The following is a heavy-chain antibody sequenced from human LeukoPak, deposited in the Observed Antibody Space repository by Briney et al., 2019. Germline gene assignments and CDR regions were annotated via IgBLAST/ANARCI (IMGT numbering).Heavy chain of an antibody. J-gene: IGHJ6*03. CDR2: ITSSGTHI. V-gene: IGHV3-21*01. CDR3: ARDPHSGNYGNDYYYYMDV. D-gene: IGHD1-26*01. Sequence: GGSLRLSCAASGFTFSSFNMNWVRQAPGKAMEWVLSITSSGTHIFYADSVRGRFTISRDNAKNSLYLQMDSLGPDDTAVYYCARDPHSGNYGNDYYYYMDVWGKGTTVTISS. CDR1: GFTFSSFN.